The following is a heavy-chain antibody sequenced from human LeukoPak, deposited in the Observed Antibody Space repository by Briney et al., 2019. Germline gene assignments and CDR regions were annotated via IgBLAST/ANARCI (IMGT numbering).Heavy chain of an antibody. CDR2: ISSSSSTI. Sequence: GGSLRLSCAASGFTFSSYSMNWVRQAPGKGLEWVSYISSSSSTIYYADSVKVRFTISRDNAKNSLYLQMNSLRAEDKAVYYCATWSTSDYWGQGTLVTVSS. D-gene: IGHD2-15*01. CDR1: GFTFSSYS. V-gene: IGHV3-48*04. CDR3: ATWSTSDY. J-gene: IGHJ4*02.